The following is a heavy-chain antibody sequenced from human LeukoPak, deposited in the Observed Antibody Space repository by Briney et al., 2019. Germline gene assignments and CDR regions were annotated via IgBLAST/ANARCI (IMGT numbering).Heavy chain of an antibody. CDR3: ARGKGIYCGGDCSALDY. Sequence: GGSLRLSCAASGFTFSTYAMHWVRQAPGKGLEYVSAISTNGGNTYYANSVKGRFTISRDNSKNTLFLQMGSLRAEDVAVYYCARGKGIYCGGDCSALDYWGQGVLVTVSS. D-gene: IGHD2-21*02. CDR1: GFTFSTYA. V-gene: IGHV3-64*01. J-gene: IGHJ4*02. CDR2: ISTNGGNT.